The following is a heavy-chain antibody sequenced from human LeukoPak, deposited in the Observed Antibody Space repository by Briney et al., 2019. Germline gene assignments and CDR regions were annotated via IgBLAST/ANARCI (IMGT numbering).Heavy chain of an antibody. J-gene: IGHJ4*02. D-gene: IGHD5-24*01. CDR3: ARDSGWLQLQNYFDY. CDR1: GFTFSSYA. V-gene: IGHV3-30*04. Sequence: GGSLRLSCAASGFTFSSYAVHWVRQAPGRGLEWVALLSYDGSLQYYADSVKGRFTISRDNSKNTLFLQLNSLRADDTAVYYCARDSGWLQLQNYFDYWGQGTLLTVSS. CDR2: LSYDGSLQ.